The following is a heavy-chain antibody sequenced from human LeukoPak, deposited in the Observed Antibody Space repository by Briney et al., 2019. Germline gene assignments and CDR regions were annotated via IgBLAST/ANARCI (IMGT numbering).Heavy chain of an antibody. CDR1: RFNFSNYG. V-gene: IGHV3-30*03. J-gene: IGHJ4*02. Sequence: QSGGSLRLSCAASRFNFSNYGMHWVRQPPGKGLEWVAVISYDGGVEIYVDSVKGRFTISRGNAKNSLYLQMNSLRAEDTAVYYCARDSVLRYFDWSSPVDYFDYWGQGTLVTVSS. CDR3: ARDSVLRYFDWSSPVDYFDY. CDR2: ISYDGGVE. D-gene: IGHD3-9*01.